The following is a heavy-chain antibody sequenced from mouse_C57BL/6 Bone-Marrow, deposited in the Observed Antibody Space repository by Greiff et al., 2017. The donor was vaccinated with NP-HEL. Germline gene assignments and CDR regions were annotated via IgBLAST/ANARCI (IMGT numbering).Heavy chain of an antibody. J-gene: IGHJ2*01. CDR2: INPYNGGT. V-gene: IGHV1-19*01. Sequence: EVQLQESGPVLVKPGASVKMSCKASGYTFTDYYMNWVKQSHGKSLEWIGVINPYNGGTSYNQKFKGKATLTVAKSSSTAYMELNSLNSEDSSVYYCARDCYYFDYWCQGTTLTVSS. CDR1: GYTFTDYY. CDR3: ARDCYYFDY.